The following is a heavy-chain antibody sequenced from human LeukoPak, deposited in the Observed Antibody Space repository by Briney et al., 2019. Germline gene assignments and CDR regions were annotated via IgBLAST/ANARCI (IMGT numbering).Heavy chain of an antibody. CDR3: ARVPHYDSCGYYYPYNWFDP. CDR2: IYYSGST. D-gene: IGHD3-22*01. J-gene: IGHJ5*02. V-gene: IGHV4-59*11. Sequence: SETLSLTCTVSGGSISSHYWSWIRQPPGKGLEWIGYIYYSGSTNYNPSLKSRVTISVDTSKNQFSLKLSSVTAADTAVYYCARVPHYDSCGYYYPYNWFDPWGQGTLVTVSS. CDR1: GGSISSHY.